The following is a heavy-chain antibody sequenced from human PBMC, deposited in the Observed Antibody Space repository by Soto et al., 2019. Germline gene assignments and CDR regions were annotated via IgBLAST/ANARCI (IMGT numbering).Heavy chain of an antibody. J-gene: IGHJ4*02. CDR2: IYYSGST. Sequence: QLQLQESGPGLVKPSETPSLTCTVSGGSISSSSYYWGWIRQPPGKGLEWIGSIYYSGSTYYNPSLKSRVTISVDTSKNQFSLKLSSVTAADTAVYYCARHRNPYSSSWLRPGYFDYWGQGTLVTVSS. CDR1: GGSISSSSYY. CDR3: ARHRNPYSSSWLRPGYFDY. D-gene: IGHD6-13*01. V-gene: IGHV4-39*01.